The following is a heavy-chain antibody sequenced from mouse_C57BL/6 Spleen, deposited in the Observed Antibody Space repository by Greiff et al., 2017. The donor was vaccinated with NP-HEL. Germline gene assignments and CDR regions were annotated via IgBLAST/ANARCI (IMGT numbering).Heavy chain of an antibody. D-gene: IGHD2-1*01. J-gene: IGHJ1*03. Sequence: QVQLKQPGAELVKPGASVKLSCKASGYTFTSYWMHWVKQRPGQGLEWIGMIHPNSGSTNYNEKFKSKATLTVDKSSSTAYMQLSSLTSEDSAVYYCARGSGNFYWYFDAGGTGTTVTVSS. CDR3: ARGSGNFYWYFDA. CDR1: GYTFTSYW. CDR2: IHPNSGST. V-gene: IGHV1-64*01.